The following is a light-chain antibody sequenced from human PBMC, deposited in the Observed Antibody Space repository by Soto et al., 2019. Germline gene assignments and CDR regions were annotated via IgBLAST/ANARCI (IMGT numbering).Light chain of an antibody. CDR3: QTWGTGTVV. CDR2: LNSAGSH. Sequence: QLVLTQSPSASASLRAAVKLTCILSSGHSSYAIAWHQQQPEKGPRYLMKLNSAGSHSKGDGIPDRFSGSSSGAERYLTISSLQSEDEADYYCQTWGTGTVVFGGGTKLTVL. J-gene: IGLJ2*01. CDR1: SGHSSYA. V-gene: IGLV4-69*01.